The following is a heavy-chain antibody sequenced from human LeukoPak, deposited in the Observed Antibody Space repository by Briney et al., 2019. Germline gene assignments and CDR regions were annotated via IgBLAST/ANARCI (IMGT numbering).Heavy chain of an antibody. CDR1: GGSISSSNW. J-gene: IGHJ6*02. CDR2: IYHSGST. CDR3: ARDKEWLQPLGSMDV. V-gene: IGHV4-4*02. Sequence: PSETLSLTCAVSGGSISSSNWWSWVRQPPGKGLEWIGEIYHSGSTNYNPSLKSRVTISVDKSKNQFSLKLSSVTAADTAVYYCARDKEWLQPLGSMDVWGQGTTVTVSS. D-gene: IGHD6-19*01.